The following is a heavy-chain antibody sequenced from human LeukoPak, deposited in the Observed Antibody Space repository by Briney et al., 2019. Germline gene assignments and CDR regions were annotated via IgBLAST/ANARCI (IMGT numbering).Heavy chain of an antibody. CDR3: ARGLNDYGDYEGY. V-gene: IGHV1-8*01. Sequence: ASVKVSCKASGYTFTSYDINWVRQATGQGPEWMGWMNPNSGNTGYAQKFQGRVTMTRNTSISTAYMELSSLRSEDTAVYYCARGLNDYGDYEGYWGQGTLVTVSS. CDR1: GYTFTSYD. J-gene: IGHJ4*02. D-gene: IGHD4-17*01. CDR2: MNPNSGNT.